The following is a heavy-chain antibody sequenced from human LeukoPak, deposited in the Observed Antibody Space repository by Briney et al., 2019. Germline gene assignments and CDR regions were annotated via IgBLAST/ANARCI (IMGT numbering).Heavy chain of an antibody. CDR1: GGSISTYY. V-gene: IGHV4-59*08. J-gene: IGHJ5*02. CDR2: IYYSGST. CDR3: ARHQGYCSSTSCFYNWFDP. D-gene: IGHD2-2*01. Sequence: SETLSLTCTVSGGSISTYYWSWIRQPPGKGLEWIGYIYYSGSTYYNPSLKSRVTISVDTSKNQFSLKLSSVTAADTAVYYCARHQGYCSSTSCFYNWFDPWGQGTLVTVSS.